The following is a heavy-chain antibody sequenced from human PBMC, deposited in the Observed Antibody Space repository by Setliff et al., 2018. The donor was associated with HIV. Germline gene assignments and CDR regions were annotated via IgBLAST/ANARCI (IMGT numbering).Heavy chain of an antibody. D-gene: IGHD2-21*02. CDR2: IHPSGGST. V-gene: IGHV1-46*01. CDR1: GYTFTSYY. Sequence: ASVKVSCKASGYTFTSYYIHWVRQAPGQGLEWMGVIHPSGGSTSYAQKFQGRVTMTSDTSTSTVYMELSSPKSEDTAVYYCARNVVVTAGNWFDPWGQGTLVTV. J-gene: IGHJ5*02. CDR3: ARNVVVTAGNWFDP.